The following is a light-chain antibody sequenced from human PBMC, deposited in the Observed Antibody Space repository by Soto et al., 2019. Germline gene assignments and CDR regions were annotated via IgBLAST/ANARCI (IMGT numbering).Light chain of an antibody. CDR3: QQYNNWPHT. J-gene: IGKJ1*01. CDR2: GAS. V-gene: IGKV3-15*01. CDR1: QIVSSN. Sequence: EIVLTQSPDTLSLSPGERATLSCRASQIVSSNYLAWYQQRPGQTPRLLIYGASTRATGIPARFSGSGSGTEFTLTISSLQSEDFAVYYCQQYNNWPHTFGQGTKVDIK.